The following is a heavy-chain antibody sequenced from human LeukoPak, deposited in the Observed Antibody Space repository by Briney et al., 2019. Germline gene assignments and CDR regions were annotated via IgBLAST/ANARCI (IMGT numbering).Heavy chain of an antibody. Sequence: GGSLRLSCAASGFTFSSYEMNWVRQVPGKGLEWVSYISSSGSTIYYADSVKGRFTISRDNAKNSLYLQMNSLRAEDTAVYYCARKYYYDSSGYKRYYYYYYMDVWGKGTTVTVSS. CDR2: ISSSGSTI. J-gene: IGHJ6*03. D-gene: IGHD3-22*01. CDR3: ARKYYYDSSGYKRYYYYYYMDV. V-gene: IGHV3-48*03. CDR1: GFTFSSYE.